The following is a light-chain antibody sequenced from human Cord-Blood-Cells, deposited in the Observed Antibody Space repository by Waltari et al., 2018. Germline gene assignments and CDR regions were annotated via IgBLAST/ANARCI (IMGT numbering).Light chain of an antibody. CDR3: QQSYSTHLT. J-gene: IGKJ4*01. CDR2: AAS. CDR1: QSISSD. Sequence: DIQMTQSPSSLSASVGDRVTITCRASQSISSDLNWYQQKPGKAPKLLIYAASSLQSGVPSRFSGSGSGTDFTLTSSSLQPEDFATYYCQQSYSTHLTFGGGTKVEIK. V-gene: IGKV1-39*01.